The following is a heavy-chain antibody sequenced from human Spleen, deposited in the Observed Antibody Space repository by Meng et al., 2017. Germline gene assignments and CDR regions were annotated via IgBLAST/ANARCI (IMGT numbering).Heavy chain of an antibody. D-gene: IGHD6-13*01. J-gene: IGHJ5*02. CDR1: GFTFSSYA. CDR2: ISGCGGST. V-gene: IGHV3-23*01. Sequence: GESLKISCAASGFTFSSYAMSWVRQAPGKGLEWVSAISGCGGSTYYADSVKGRFTISRDNSKNTLYLQMNSLRAEDTAVYYCAKAFEQQLVLLSWFDPWGQGTLVTVSS. CDR3: AKAFEQQLVLLSWFDP.